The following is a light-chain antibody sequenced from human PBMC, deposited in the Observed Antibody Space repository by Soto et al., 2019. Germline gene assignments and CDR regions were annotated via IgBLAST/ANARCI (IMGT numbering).Light chain of an antibody. CDR1: RSVSSNY. CDR3: QQYRTSPAIS. J-gene: IGKJ5*01. Sequence: PGERATLSCRASRSVSSNYLGWYQQKPGQAPRLLIYAVSTRATGIPDRFSGSGSGTDFTLTISRLEPEDSALYFCQQYRTSPAISFGQGTRLEIK. V-gene: IGKV3-20*01. CDR2: AVS.